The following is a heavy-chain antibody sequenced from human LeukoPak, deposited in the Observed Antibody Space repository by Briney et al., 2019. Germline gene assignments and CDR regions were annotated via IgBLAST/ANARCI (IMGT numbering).Heavy chain of an antibody. CDR3: ARFAAGGSYYYYMDV. V-gene: IGHV3-33*01. CDR1: GFTFSSYG. CDR2: IWFDGSNK. D-gene: IGHD6-25*01. Sequence: GGSLRLSCVASGFTFSSYGMHWVRQAPGKGPEWVAVIWFDGSNKYYADSVKGRFTISRDNAKNSLYLQMNSLRADDTAVYYCARFAAGGSYYYYMDVWGKGTTVTVSS. J-gene: IGHJ6*03.